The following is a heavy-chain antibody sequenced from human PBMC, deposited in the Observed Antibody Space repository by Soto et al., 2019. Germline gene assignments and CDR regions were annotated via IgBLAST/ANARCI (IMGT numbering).Heavy chain of an antibody. CDR2: MSYDGSNK. V-gene: IGHV3-30*18. CDR1: GFMFSNHG. J-gene: IGHJ6*02. CDR3: AKDWRPYYYYGLDV. D-gene: IGHD3-3*01. Sequence: GGSLRLSCAASGFMFSNHGMHWVRQAPGKGLEWVAVMSYDGSNKYYADSLKGRFTISRDNSKNTLYLQMNSLRAEDTAVYYCAKDWRPYYYYGLDVWGQGTTVTVSS.